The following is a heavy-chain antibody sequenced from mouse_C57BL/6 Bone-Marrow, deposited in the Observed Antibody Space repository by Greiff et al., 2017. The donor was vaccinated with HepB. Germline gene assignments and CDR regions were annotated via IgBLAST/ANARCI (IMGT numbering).Heavy chain of an antibody. V-gene: IGHV7-3*01. CDR3: ARSLFIPDY. J-gene: IGHJ2*01. Sequence: EVHLVESGGGLVQPGGSLSLSCAASGFTFTDYYMSWVRQPPGKALEWLGFIRNKANGYTTEYSASVKGRFTISRDNSQSILYLQMNALRAEDSATYYCARSLFIPDYWGQGTTLTVSS. CDR2: IRNKANGYTT. D-gene: IGHD1-1*01. CDR1: GFTFTDYY.